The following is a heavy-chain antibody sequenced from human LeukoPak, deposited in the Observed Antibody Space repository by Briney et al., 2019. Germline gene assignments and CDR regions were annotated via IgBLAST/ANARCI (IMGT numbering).Heavy chain of an antibody. Sequence: GGSLRLSCAASGFTFSSYAMHWVRQAPGKGLEWVAVISYDGSNKYYADSVKGRFTISRDNSKNTLYLQMNSLRAEDTAVYFFQAEDGIRDFDWSGPFDYWGQGTLVTVSS. CDR2: ISYDGSNK. D-gene: IGHD3-9*01. CDR3: QAEDGIRDFDWSGPFDY. J-gene: IGHJ4*02. V-gene: IGHV3-30*04. CDR1: GFTFSSYA.